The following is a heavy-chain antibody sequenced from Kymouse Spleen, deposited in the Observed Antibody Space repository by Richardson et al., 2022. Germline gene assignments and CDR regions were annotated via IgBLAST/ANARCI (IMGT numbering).Heavy chain of an antibody. Sequence: EVQLVESGGGLVQPGRSLRLSCAASGFTFDDYAMHWVRQAPGKGLEWVSGISWNSGSIGYADSVKGRFTISRDNAKNSLYLQMNSLRAEDTALYYCAKDKTGTKGYYYYGMDVWGQGTTVTVSS. CDR1: GFTFDDYA. V-gene: IGHV3-9*01. CDR3: AKDKTGTKGYYYYGMDV. D-gene: IGHD1-7*01. J-gene: IGHJ6*02. CDR2: ISWNSGSI.